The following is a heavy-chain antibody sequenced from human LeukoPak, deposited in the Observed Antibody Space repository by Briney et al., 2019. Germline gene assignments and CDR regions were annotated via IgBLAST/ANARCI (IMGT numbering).Heavy chain of an antibody. CDR1: GFTFFTYG. J-gene: IGHJ4*02. Sequence: GRSLRLSCAASGFTFFTYGMHWVRQAPGKGLEWVAVISYDGSNKHYADSVERRFTISRDNYKCTLFLEMNSLRAEDTAVYYCARGIRGFGALDYWGQGTLVTVSS. CDR3: ARGIRGFGALDY. V-gene: IGHV3-33*08. D-gene: IGHD3-10*01. CDR2: ISYDGSNK.